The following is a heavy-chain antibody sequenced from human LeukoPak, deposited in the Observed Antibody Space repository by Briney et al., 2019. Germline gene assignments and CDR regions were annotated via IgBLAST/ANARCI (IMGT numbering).Heavy chain of an antibody. CDR3: TRDIWLGNDY. CDR1: GGTFSRYA. J-gene: IGHJ4*02. Sequence: ASVKVSCKASGGTFSRYAISWVRQAPGQGLEWMGGIIPIFGTANYAQKFQDRVTITADESTSTAYMELSSLRSEDTAVYYCTRDIWLGNDYWGQGTLVTVSS. V-gene: IGHV1-69*13. D-gene: IGHD5-24*01. CDR2: IIPIFGTA.